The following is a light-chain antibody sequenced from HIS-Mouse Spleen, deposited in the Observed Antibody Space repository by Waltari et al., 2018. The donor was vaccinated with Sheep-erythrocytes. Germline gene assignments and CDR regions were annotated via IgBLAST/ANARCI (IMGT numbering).Light chain of an antibody. V-gene: IGLV2-11*01. CDR1: RSDVGAYNY. CDR3: CSYAGSYNHV. Sequence: QSALTQPRSVSGSPGQSVTISCTGTRSDVGAYNYVSWYQQHPGKAPKLMIYDVSKRPSGVPDRFSGSKSGNTASLTISGLQAEDEADYYCCSYAGSYNHVFATGTKVTVL. J-gene: IGLJ1*01. CDR2: DVS.